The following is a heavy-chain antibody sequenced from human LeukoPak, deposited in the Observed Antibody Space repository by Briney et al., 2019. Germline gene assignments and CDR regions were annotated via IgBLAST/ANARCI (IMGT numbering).Heavy chain of an antibody. CDR1: GYSFTSYL. D-gene: IGHD6-13*01. V-gene: IGHV5-51*01. CDR2: IYPGDSDN. Sequence: GGAPKISCKGSGYSFTSYLMGWVRQIDGRGLEWMGVIYPGDSDNRYRPFFQGQVNNSADNSISTAYLQWSSLKASDTAMYYCARQHRIAAAGKAFVYWGGGTLVSVPS. J-gene: IGHJ4*02. CDR3: ARQHRIAAAGKAFVY.